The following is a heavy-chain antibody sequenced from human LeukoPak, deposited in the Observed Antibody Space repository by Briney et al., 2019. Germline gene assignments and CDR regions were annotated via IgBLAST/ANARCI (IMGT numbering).Heavy chain of an antibody. J-gene: IGHJ3*02. D-gene: IGHD3-9*01. CDR1: GFTFSNAW. CDR2: ISYDGSNK. V-gene: IGHV3-30-3*01. CDR3: ARDFDLAFDI. Sequence: GGSLRLPCAASGFTFSNAWMSWVRQAPGKGLEWVAVISYDGSNKYYADSVKGRFTISRDNSKNTLYLQMNSLRAEDTAVYYCARDFDLAFDIWGQGTMVTVSS.